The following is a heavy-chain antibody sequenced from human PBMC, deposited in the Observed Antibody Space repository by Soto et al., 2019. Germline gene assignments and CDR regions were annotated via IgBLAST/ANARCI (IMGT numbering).Heavy chain of an antibody. D-gene: IGHD4-17*01. J-gene: IGHJ4*02. V-gene: IGHV1-18*01. CDR3: AIANYGDDDY. CDR1: GDTFSRWT. Sequence: QVQLVQSGAEVKKPGASVKVSCKTSGDTFSRWTISWGRKAPGQGLEWMGWISAYRGNVKYAWKFQDRVTMTTDTSTSTAYVELRSLRFDDTAVYYCAIANYGDDDYWGQGTLVTVSS. CDR2: ISAYRGNV.